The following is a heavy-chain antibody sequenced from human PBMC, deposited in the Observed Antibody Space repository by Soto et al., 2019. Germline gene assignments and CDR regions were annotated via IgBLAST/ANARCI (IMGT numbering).Heavy chain of an antibody. V-gene: IGHV3-11*06. J-gene: IGHJ4*02. CDR1: GFTFSDYY. D-gene: IGHD1-7*01. CDR3: ARGGVRGTTSRGQVYN. CDR2: ISSSSDYT. Sequence: PGGSLRLSCAASGFTFSDYYMNWIRQAPGKGLEWVSYISSSSDYTKYADSVKGRFTISRDNAKSSLDLQMNSLRAEDTAVYYCARGGVRGTTSRGQVYNWGQGTLVTVSS.